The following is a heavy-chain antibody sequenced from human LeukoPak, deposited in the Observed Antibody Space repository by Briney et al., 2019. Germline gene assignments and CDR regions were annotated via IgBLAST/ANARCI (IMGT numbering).Heavy chain of an antibody. CDR1: GYTFTSYY. CDR2: INPNSGGT. CDR3: ARSIGEWELPPSDY. V-gene: IGHV1-2*06. J-gene: IGHJ4*02. Sequence: GASVKVSCKASGYTFTSYYMHWVRQAPGQGLEWMGRINPNSGGTNYAQKFQGRVTMTRDTSISTAYMELSRLRSDDTAVYYCARSIGEWELPPSDYWGQGTLVTVSS. D-gene: IGHD1-26*01.